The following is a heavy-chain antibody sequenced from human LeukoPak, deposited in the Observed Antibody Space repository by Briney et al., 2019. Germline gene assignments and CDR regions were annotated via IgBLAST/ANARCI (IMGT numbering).Heavy chain of an antibody. Sequence: GRSLRLSCAASGFTFSSYAMHWVRQAPGKGLEWVAVISYDGSNKYYADSVKGRFTISRDNSKNTLYLQMNSLRAEDTAVYYCAREEVVISGNFHYYYGMDVWGQGTTVTVSS. D-gene: IGHD3-22*01. CDR3: AREEVVISGNFHYYYGMDV. V-gene: IGHV3-30-3*01. J-gene: IGHJ6*02. CDR2: ISYDGSNK. CDR1: GFTFSSYA.